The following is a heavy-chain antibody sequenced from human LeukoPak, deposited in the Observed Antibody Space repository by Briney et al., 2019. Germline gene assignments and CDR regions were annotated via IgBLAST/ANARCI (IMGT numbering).Heavy chain of an antibody. CDR2: INPSGGST. J-gene: IGHJ3*02. V-gene: IGHV1-46*01. Sequence: ASVQVSCKASGYTFVDYYMHWVRQAPGQGLEWMGIINPSGGSTSYAQKFQGRVTMTTDTSTSTAYMELRSLRSDDTAVYYCARDRRDNWNGDAFDIWGQGTMVTVSS. CDR1: GYTFVDYY. CDR3: ARDRRDNWNGDAFDI. D-gene: IGHD1-1*01.